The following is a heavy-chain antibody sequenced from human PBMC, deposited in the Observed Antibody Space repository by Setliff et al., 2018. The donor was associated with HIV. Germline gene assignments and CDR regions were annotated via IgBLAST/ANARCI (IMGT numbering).Heavy chain of an antibody. CDR2: FYETGYT. CDR3: ARGIDNFWSGYVR. CDR1: GGSFSGYY. D-gene: IGHD3-3*01. V-gene: IGHV4-34*01. Sequence: PSETLSLTCAVYGGSFSGYYWAWIRQPPGKGLEWIGSFYETGYTYYNPSFRSRVTISVDSSKNQFSLKLSSVTAADTAVYYCARGIDNFWSGYVRWGQGTLVTVSS. J-gene: IGHJ4*02.